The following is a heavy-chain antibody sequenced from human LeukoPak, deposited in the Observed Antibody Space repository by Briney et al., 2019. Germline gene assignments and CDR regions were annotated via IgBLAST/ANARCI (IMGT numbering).Heavy chain of an antibody. CDR2: IGQDGREI. D-gene: IGHD3-10*01. J-gene: IGHJ5*02. CDR1: GFTFSSYW. Sequence: GGSLRLSCAASGFTFSSYWMNWVRQAPGKGLEWVANIGQDGREIYYADSVKGRFTISRDNAKKSLYLQLNNLRAEDTAVYYCARDYYASGALAPWGQGTLVTVSS. CDR3: ARDYYASGALAP. V-gene: IGHV3-7*01.